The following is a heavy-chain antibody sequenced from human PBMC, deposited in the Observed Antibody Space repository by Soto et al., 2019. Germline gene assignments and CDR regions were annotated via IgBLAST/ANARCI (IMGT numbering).Heavy chain of an antibody. V-gene: IGHV4-59*02. D-gene: IGHD1-26*01. CDR3: ARGVGSSPPQY. Sequence: QVQLQESGPGQVKPSETLSLTCTISGGSVSVYYWSWIRQSTGQGPEWIGYIYASGSPYYNPSLRSRVTISADTSKNQISLKLTSPTAADTAVYYCARGVGSSPPQYWGRGTLVTVSS. J-gene: IGHJ4*02. CDR1: GGSVSVYY. CDR2: IYASGSP.